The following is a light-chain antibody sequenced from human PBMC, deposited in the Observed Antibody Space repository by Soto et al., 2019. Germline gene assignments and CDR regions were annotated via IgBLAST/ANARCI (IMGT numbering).Light chain of an antibody. CDR2: DAS. CDR1: QSINYW. CDR3: QQYNSYSPTT. V-gene: IGKV1-5*01. Sequence: DMRMTHAPATLSASKLDRVTITFRSGQSINYWLAGYQQKPGKAPNLLIYDASILETGVPSRCSGSGSGTEFSLTISSLQPDDFATYFCQQYNSYSPTTFGQGTKV. J-gene: IGKJ1*01.